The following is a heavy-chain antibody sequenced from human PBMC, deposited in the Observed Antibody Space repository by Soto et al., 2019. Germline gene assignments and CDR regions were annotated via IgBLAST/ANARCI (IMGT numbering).Heavy chain of an antibody. V-gene: IGHV1-69*02. D-gene: IGHD3-3*01. CDR3: ARSSGFWSFDY. CDR1: GDTFSSYS. Sequence: SVKVSCKASGDTFSSYSVSWVRQAPGQGIEWMGRISPILNIPDYAQKFQGRVTITADKSTSTGYMELNSLRSEDTAVYFCARSSGFWSFDYWGQGTLVTVSS. J-gene: IGHJ4*02. CDR2: ISPILNIP.